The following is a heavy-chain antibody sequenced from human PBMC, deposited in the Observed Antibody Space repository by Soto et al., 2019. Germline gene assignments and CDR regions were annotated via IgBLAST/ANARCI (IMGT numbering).Heavy chain of an antibody. V-gene: IGHV4-59*08. CDR2: IYYSGST. Sequence: SETLSLTCTVSGGSISSYYWSWIRQPPGKGLEWIGYIYYSGSTNYNPSLKSRVTISVDTSKNQFSLKLSSVTAADTAVYYCVRHERGYSYGLWGRWDYWGQGTLVTVSS. D-gene: IGHD5-18*01. J-gene: IGHJ4*02. CDR1: GGSISSYY. CDR3: VRHERGYSYGLWGRWDY.